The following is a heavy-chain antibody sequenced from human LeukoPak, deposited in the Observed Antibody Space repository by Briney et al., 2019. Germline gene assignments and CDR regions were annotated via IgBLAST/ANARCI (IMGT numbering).Heavy chain of an antibody. D-gene: IGHD4-23*01. CDR2: ISGSGGST. Sequence: PGGSLRLSCAASGFTFSSYAMSWVRQAPGKGLEWVSVISGSGGSTYYADSVKGRFTISRDNSKNTLYLQMNSLRAEDTAVYYCARGNYGGNSAYFDYWGQGTLVTVSS. V-gene: IGHV3-23*01. J-gene: IGHJ4*02. CDR3: ARGNYGGNSAYFDY. CDR1: GFTFSSYA.